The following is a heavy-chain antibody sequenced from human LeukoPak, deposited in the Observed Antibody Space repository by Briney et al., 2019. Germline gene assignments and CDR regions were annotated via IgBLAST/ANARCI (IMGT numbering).Heavy chain of an antibody. J-gene: IGHJ4*02. CDR3: ARSIPYGTTWYGRSDY. Sequence: GGSLRLSCAASGFPFSSYSMTWVRQAPGKGLEWVANIKPDGTTKFYVDSVKGRFTISRDNALSSLYLQMNSLRAEDTAIYYCARSIPYGTTWYGRSDYWGQGTLVTVSS. D-gene: IGHD6-13*01. CDR2: IKPDGTTK. V-gene: IGHV3-7*03. CDR1: GFPFSSYS.